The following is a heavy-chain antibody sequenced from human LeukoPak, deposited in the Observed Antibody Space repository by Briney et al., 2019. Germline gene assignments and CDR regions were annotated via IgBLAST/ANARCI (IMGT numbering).Heavy chain of an antibody. V-gene: IGHV3-23*01. D-gene: IGHD3-16*01. CDR2: ISGSGGTT. Sequence: GGSLRLSCAASGFAFSTYAMSWVRQAPGKGLEWVSAISGSGGTTYYADSVKGRFTISRDNSKNALYLQMNSLRAEDTAVYYCARDTSYFDYWGQGTLVTVSS. CDR3: ARDTSYFDY. CDR1: GFAFSTYA. J-gene: IGHJ4*02.